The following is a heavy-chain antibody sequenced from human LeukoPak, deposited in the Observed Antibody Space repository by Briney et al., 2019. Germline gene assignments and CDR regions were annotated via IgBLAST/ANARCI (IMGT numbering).Heavy chain of an antibody. CDR1: GFTFSNNY. D-gene: IGHD5-24*01. J-gene: IGHJ4*02. V-gene: IGHV3-53*01. CDR2: IYPSGNR. CDR3: ARTFLSGDGYKVGYFDY. Sequence: GGSLRLSCAASGFTFSNNYLSWVRQAPGKGLEWVSPIYPSGNRYYKDSVKGRFTISRDTSKSTLYLQMNTLRAEDTAVYYCARTFLSGDGYKVGYFDYWGQGTPVTVSS.